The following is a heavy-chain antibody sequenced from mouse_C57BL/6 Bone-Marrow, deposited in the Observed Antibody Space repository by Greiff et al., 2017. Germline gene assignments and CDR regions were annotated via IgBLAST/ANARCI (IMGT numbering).Heavy chain of an antibody. V-gene: IGHV1-50*01. Sequence: QVQLQQPGAELVKPGASVKLSCKASGYTFTSYWMQWVKQRPGQGLEWIGEIDPSDSYTNYNQKFKGKATLTVDTSSSTAYMQLSSLTSEDSAVYYCARTYLLLRLYYAMDYWGQGTSVTVSS. J-gene: IGHJ4*01. CDR3: ARTYLLLRLYYAMDY. CDR2: IDPSDSYT. D-gene: IGHD1-1*01. CDR1: GYTFTSYW.